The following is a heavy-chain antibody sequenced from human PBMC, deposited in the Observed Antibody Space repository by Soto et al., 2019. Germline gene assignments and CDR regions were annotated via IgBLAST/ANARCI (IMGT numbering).Heavy chain of an antibody. CDR2: ISSSSSTI. J-gene: IGHJ5*02. Sequence: EEQLVESGGGLVQPGGSLRLSCAASGFTFSSYSMNWVRQAPGKGLEWVSYISSSSSTIYYADSVKGRFTISRDDAKNSLYLQMNSLRAEDTALYYCVRDLQQLVPYWFDPWGQGTLVTVSS. CDR1: GFTFSSYS. V-gene: IGHV3-48*01. CDR3: VRDLQQLVPYWFDP. D-gene: IGHD6-13*01.